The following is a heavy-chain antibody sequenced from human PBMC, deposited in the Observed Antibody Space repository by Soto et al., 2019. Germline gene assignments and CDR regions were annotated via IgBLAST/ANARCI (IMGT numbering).Heavy chain of an antibody. D-gene: IGHD5-12*01. CDR3: ARIGEREYSGYDGFFDY. CDR2: IYYSGST. V-gene: IGHV4-59*01. J-gene: IGHJ4*02. Sequence: SETLSLTCTVSGGSISSYYWSWIRQPPGKGLEWIGYIYYSGSTNYNPSLKSRVTISVDTSKNQFSLKLSSVTAADTAVYYCARIGEREYSGYDGFFDYWGQGTLVTVSS. CDR1: GGSISSYY.